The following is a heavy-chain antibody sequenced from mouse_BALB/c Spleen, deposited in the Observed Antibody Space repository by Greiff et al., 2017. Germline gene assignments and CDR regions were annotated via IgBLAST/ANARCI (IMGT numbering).Heavy chain of an antibody. CDR3: ARSPDY. CDR1: GFTFSSFG. J-gene: IGHJ2*01. CDR2: ISSGSSTI. V-gene: IGHV5-17*02. Sequence: EVQGVESGGGLVQPGGSRKLSCAASGFTFSSFGMHWVRQAPEKGLEWVAYISSGSSTIYYADTVKGRFTISRDNPKNTLFLQMTSLRSEDTAMYYCARSPDYWGLGTTLTVSS.